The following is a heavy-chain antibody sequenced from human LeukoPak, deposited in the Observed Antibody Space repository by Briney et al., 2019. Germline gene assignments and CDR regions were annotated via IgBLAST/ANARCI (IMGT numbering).Heavy chain of an antibody. Sequence: GGSLRLSCSASGLTFSVSALHWVRQASGKGLEWVGRIKTKADNYATAYAASVKGRFTISRDDSTNTAYLQMNSLKTEDTAVYYCTQPAYYYNVDVWGKGTTVTVSS. CDR2: IKTKADNYAT. CDR3: TQPAYYYNVDV. V-gene: IGHV3-73*01. CDR1: GLTFSVSA. D-gene: IGHD1-14*01. J-gene: IGHJ6*04.